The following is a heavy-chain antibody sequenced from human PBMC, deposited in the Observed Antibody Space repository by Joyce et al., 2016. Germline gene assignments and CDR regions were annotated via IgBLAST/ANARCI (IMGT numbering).Heavy chain of an antibody. CDR2: IYHSGST. D-gene: IGHD2/OR15-2a*01. CDR3: ARHTYYYGMDV. J-gene: IGHJ6*02. CDR1: GGSITNSRYY. V-gene: IGHV4-39*01. Sequence: QVQLQESGPGLVKPSETLSLTCTVSGGSITNSRYYWAWIRHPPGKGLEWIESIYHSGSTYYNPSLKRRVTTSVDTSKNQFSLKLSSVTAADTAVYYCARHTYYYGMDVWGQGTTVTVSS.